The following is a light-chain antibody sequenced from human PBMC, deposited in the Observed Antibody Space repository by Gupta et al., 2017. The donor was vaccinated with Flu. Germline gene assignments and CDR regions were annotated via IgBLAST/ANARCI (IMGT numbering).Light chain of an antibody. J-gene: IGKJ1*01. V-gene: IGKV1-33*01. CDR1: QDISNY. CDR3: QQYDNLLWT. CDR2: DAS. Sequence: DIQMTQSTSSLSASVGDRVTITCQASQDISNYLNWYQQKPGKAPKLLIYDASNLETGVPSRFSGSGSGTDFTVTISSLQPEDIATYYCQQYDNLLWTFGQGTKVEIK.